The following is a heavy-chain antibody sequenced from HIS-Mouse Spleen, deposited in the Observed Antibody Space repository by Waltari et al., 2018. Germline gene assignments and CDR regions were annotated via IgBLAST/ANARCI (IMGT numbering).Heavy chain of an antibody. CDR1: GGSISSYY. CDR3: ARDFHDFWSGYYGGDKKHDAFDI. D-gene: IGHD3-3*01. CDR2: IYTSGST. Sequence: QVQLQESGPGLVKPSETLSLTCTVSGGSISSYYWSWIRQPAGKGLEWIGRIYTSGSTNSNPSLKSRGTMSVDTSKNQFSLKLSSVTAAETAVYYCARDFHDFWSGYYGGDKKHDAFDIWGQGTMVTVSS. V-gene: IGHV4-4*07. J-gene: IGHJ3*02.